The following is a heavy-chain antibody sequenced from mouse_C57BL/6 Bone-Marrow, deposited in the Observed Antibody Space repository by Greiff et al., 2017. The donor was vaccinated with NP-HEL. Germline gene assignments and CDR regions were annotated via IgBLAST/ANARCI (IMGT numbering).Heavy chain of an antibody. CDR3: ARNKTAY. CDR2: IYPGSGST. V-gene: IGHV1-55*01. J-gene: IGHJ3*01. Sequence: VQLQQPGAELVKPGASVKMSCKASGYTFTSYWITWVKQRPGQGLEWIGDIYPGSGSTNYNEKFKGKATLTADKSSSTAYMELRSLTSEDSAVYFCARNKTAYWGQGTLVTVSA. CDR1: GYTFTSYW.